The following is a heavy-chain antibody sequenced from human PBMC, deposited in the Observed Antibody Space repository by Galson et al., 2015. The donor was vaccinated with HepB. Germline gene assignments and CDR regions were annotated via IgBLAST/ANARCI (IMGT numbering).Heavy chain of an antibody. CDR2: ISYDGSNK. D-gene: IGHD2-2*01. J-gene: IGHJ6*02. Sequence: SLRLSCAASGFTFSSYGMHWVRQAPGKGLEWVAVISYDGSNKYYADSVKGRFTISRDNSKNTLYLQMNSLRAEDTAVYYCAKGYCSSTSCYRAGYYGMDVWGQGTTVTVSS. CDR3: AKGYCSSTSCYRAGYYGMDV. CDR1: GFTFSSYG. V-gene: IGHV3-30*18.